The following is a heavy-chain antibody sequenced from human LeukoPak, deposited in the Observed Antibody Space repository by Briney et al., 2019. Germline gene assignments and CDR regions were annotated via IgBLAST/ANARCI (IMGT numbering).Heavy chain of an antibody. CDR1: GFTFSSYS. V-gene: IGHV3-23*01. D-gene: IGHD6-19*01. CDR3: ATSSGWYPKYFDY. J-gene: IGHJ4*02. Sequence: PGGSLRLSCAASGFTFSSYSMNWVRQAPGKGLEWVSAISGSGGDTYYADSVKGRFTISRDNSKNTLYLQMNSLRAEDTALYYCATSSGWYPKYFDYWGQGTLVTVSS. CDR2: ISGSGGDT.